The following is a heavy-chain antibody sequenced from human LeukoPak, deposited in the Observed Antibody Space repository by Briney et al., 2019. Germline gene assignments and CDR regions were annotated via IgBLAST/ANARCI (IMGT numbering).Heavy chain of an antibody. V-gene: IGHV1-2*02. J-gene: IGHJ5*02. CDR1: GYSFTDFY. CDR3: AREAYDLLTGANWFDP. CDR2: INPKIGDT. D-gene: IGHD3-9*01. Sequence: ASMKVSCKASGYSFTDFYLHWVRQAPGQGLGWMGWINPKIGDTKFAQKFQGRVTMTRDTSSSTVYMELGRLRSDDTAVYYCAREAYDLLTGANWFDPWGQGTLVTVSS.